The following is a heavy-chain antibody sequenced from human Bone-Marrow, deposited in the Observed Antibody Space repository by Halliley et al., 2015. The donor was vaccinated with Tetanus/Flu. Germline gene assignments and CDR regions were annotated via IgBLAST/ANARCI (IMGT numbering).Heavy chain of an antibody. Sequence: MPGKGLEWMGRIDPSDSDTNYSPSFQGQVTISADKSISTVYLQWSSLKASDTAMYFCARQGSRGYWGQGSLVIVSS. D-gene: IGHD3-10*01. J-gene: IGHJ4*02. V-gene: IGHV5-10-1*01. CDR3: ARQGSRGY. CDR2: IDPSDSDT.